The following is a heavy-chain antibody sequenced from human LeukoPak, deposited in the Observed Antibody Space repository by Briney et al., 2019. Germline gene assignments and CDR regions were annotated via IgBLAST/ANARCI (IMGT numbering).Heavy chain of an antibody. J-gene: IGHJ4*02. CDR3: AKAAVGCWSFDY. CDR2: ISGSGGST. D-gene: IGHD2-15*01. CDR1: GFTFSSYA. V-gene: IGHV3-23*01. Sequence: GGSLRLSCTASGFTFSSYAMSWVRQAPGKGLEWVSAISGSGGSTYYADCVKGRLTISRDHSKNTLSLQMNGLTAEYTAVYFCAKAAVGCWSFDYWGQGTLVTVSS.